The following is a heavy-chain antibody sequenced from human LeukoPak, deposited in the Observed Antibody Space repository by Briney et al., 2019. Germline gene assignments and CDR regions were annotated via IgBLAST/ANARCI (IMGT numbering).Heavy chain of an antibody. CDR2: IHYSGDT. CDR1: GGPIHY. D-gene: IGHD3-3*01. J-gene: IGHJ6*03. V-gene: IGHV4-59*11. Sequence: PSETLSLTCSVSGGPIHYWSWIRQPPGKGLEWIGYIHYSGDTNYNPPLRSRVTISLDTSGNQFSLRLSSVTAADTAVYYCARLIRSGDYPYFYYYMDVWGKGTTVTVSS. CDR3: ARLIRSGDYPYFYYYMDV.